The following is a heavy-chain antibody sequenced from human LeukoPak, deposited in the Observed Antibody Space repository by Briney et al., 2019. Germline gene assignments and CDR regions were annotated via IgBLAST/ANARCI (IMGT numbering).Heavy chain of an antibody. J-gene: IGHJ4*02. CDR3: ARHPMVRGVIDYFDY. V-gene: IGHV4-39*01. D-gene: IGHD3-10*01. CDR2: IYYSGST. CDR1: GGSISSSSYY. Sequence: SETLSLTCTVSGGSISSSSYYWGWIRQPPGQGLVSIGSIYYSGSTYYNPSLKSRVTISVDTSKNQFSLKLSSVTAADTAVYYCARHPMVRGVIDYFDYWGQGTLVAVSS.